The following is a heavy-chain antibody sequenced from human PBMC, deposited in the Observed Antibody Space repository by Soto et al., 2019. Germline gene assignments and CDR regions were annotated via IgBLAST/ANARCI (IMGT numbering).Heavy chain of an antibody. D-gene: IGHD3-3*01. CDR2: MNPNSGNT. CDR1: GYTFTSYD. V-gene: IGHV1-8*01. J-gene: IGHJ4*02. CDR3: ASLAPTYYEFWSGYYTGGFDY. Sequence: ASVKVSCKASGYTFTSYDINWVRQATGQGLEWMGWMNPNSGNTGYAQKFQGRVTMTRNTSISTAYMELSSLRSEDTAVYYCASLAPTYYEFWSGYYTGGFDYWGQGTLVTVSS.